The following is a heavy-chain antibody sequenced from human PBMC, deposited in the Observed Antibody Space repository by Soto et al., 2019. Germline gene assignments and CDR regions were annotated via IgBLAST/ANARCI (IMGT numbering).Heavy chain of an antibody. V-gene: IGHV3-30-3*01. CDR2: ISYDGSNK. Sequence: GGSLRLSCAASGFTFSSYAMQWVRQAPGKGLEWVAVISYDGSNKYYADSVKGRFTISRDNSKNTLYLQMNSLRAEDTAVYYCARDRRDSGSYPYFDYWGQGTLVTVSS. D-gene: IGHD1-26*01. J-gene: IGHJ4*02. CDR3: ARDRRDSGSYPYFDY. CDR1: GFTFSSYA.